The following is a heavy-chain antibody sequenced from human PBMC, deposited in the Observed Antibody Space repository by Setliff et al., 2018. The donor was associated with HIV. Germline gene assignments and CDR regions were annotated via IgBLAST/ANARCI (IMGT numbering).Heavy chain of an antibody. V-gene: IGHV3-30*02. D-gene: IGHD3-10*01. CDR3: ATDLLWFGERGFDY. J-gene: IGHJ4*01. Sequence: GGSLRLSCEASGFIFSNYGMHWVRQAPGKGLQWVAFIRFDGTKKYYVDSVKGRFTISRDNAKNSLYLQMNSLRVEDTAVYYCATDLLWFGERGFDYWGQGTLVTVSS. CDR1: GFIFSNYG. CDR2: IRFDGTKK.